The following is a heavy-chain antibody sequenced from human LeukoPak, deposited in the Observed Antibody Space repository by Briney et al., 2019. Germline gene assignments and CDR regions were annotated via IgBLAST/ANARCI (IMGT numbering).Heavy chain of an antibody. Sequence: SGGSLRLSCAASGFTFSNYMMHWVRQAPGKGLVWVSRIKSDGITITYADSVKGRFTISRDNSKNTLYLQMNSLRAEDTAVNYCARGPPTRVVITTNYYYGMDVWGQGTTVTVSS. CDR1: GFTFSNYM. CDR2: IKSDGITI. CDR3: ARGPPTRVVITTNYYYGMDV. V-gene: IGHV3-74*01. D-gene: IGHD3-22*01. J-gene: IGHJ6*02.